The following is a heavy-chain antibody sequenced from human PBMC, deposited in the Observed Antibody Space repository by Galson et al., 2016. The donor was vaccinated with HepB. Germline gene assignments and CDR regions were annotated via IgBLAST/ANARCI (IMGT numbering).Heavy chain of an antibody. Sequence: SVKVSCKASGYTFTSYGIHWMRQAPGQRLEWMGWIDLNNGKTKYSQKFQGRITVTTNTSATTTYMELNSLTSEDTAVYYCARVTGWELYFDYWGQGALVTVSS. CDR1: GYTFTSYG. CDR2: IDLNNGKT. D-gene: IGHD1-26*01. J-gene: IGHJ4*02. V-gene: IGHV1-3*01. CDR3: ARVTGWELYFDY.